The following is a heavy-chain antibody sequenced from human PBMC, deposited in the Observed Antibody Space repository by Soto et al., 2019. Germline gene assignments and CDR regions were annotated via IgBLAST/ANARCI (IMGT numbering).Heavy chain of an antibody. V-gene: IGHV3-33*01. J-gene: IGHJ6*02. Sequence: GVEWVGVIWYDGSKKYSADSVKGRFTISRDNSKNTLYLQMKSLRAEDTAVYYCARDRIAARPSPIDDYYYYGMDVWGQGT. CDR2: IWYDGSKK. D-gene: IGHD6-6*01. CDR3: ARDRIAARPSPIDDYYYYGMDV.